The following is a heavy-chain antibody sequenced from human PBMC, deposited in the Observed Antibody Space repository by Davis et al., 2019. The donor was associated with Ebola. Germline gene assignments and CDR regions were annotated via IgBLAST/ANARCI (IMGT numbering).Heavy chain of an antibody. CDR1: GYTFTSYG. CDR2: INPSGGST. V-gene: IGHV1-46*01. J-gene: IGHJ6*02. D-gene: IGHD2-15*01. CDR3: AREDIVVVVASPSDNYYYGMDV. Sequence: ALVKVSCKASGYTFTSYGISWVRQAPGQGLEWMGIINPSGGSTSYAQKFQGRVTMTRDTSTSTVYMELSSLRSEDTAVYYCAREDIVVVVASPSDNYYYGMDVWGQGTTVTVSS.